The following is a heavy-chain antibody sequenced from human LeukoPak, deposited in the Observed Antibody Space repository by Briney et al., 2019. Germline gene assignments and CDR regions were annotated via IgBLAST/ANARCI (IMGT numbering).Heavy chain of an antibody. Sequence: SETLSLTCTVYGKSFSGYYWTCIRQSPGKGLEWIGEINHSGSTNYNPSLKSRVSISIDTSKNHLSLKLSSVTAADTAVYYCARGRVSVTGYYFAMDVWGQGTTVTVSS. CDR2: INHSGST. D-gene: IGHD2-21*02. CDR1: GKSFSGYY. CDR3: ARGRVSVTGYYFAMDV. J-gene: IGHJ6*02. V-gene: IGHV4-34*01.